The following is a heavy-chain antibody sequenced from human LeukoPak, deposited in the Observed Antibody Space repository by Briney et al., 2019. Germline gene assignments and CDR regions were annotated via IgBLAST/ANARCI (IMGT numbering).Heavy chain of an antibody. Sequence: SETLSLTCTVSGGSISSYYWNWIRQPPGKGLEWIGYIYYSGSTNYNPSLKSRVTISVDTSKNQFSLKLSSVTAADTAVYYCASIPPYCSSTSCHQRATYYYYGMDVWGQGTTVTVSS. V-gene: IGHV4-59*01. CDR1: GGSISSYY. CDR3: ASIPPYCSSTSCHQRATYYYYGMDV. J-gene: IGHJ6*02. D-gene: IGHD2-2*01. CDR2: IYYSGST.